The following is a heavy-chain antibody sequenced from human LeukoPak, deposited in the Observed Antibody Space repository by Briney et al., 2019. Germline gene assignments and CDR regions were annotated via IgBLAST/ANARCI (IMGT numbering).Heavy chain of an antibody. Sequence: SVNVSCKTSGYTFTGQYLHWVRQAAGQGIEWMGWLSHNSDDTHYAQKFQGRVTMTRDTSVSTACMELRSLTSDDTAVYFCARQGSNSSGWYPVDDWGQGTLVTV. CDR2: LSHNSDDT. D-gene: IGHD6-19*01. CDR3: ARQGSNSSGWYPVDD. V-gene: IGHV1-2*02. J-gene: IGHJ4*02. CDR1: GYTFTGQY.